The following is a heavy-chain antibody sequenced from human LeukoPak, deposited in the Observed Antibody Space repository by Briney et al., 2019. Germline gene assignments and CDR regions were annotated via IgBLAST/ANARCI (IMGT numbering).Heavy chain of an antibody. CDR3: ARGILPSHCSSTSCVGDFQH. CDR2: NSAYNGNT. J-gene: IGHJ1*01. V-gene: IGHV1-18*01. CDR1: GYTSTSYG. D-gene: IGHD2-2*01. Sequence: ASVKVSCKASGYTSTSYGISWVRQAAGQGLEWMGCNSAYNGNTNYAQKLQGRVTMTTDTSTSTAYMELRSLRSDDTAVYYCARGILPSHCSSTSCVGDFQHWGQGTLVTVSS.